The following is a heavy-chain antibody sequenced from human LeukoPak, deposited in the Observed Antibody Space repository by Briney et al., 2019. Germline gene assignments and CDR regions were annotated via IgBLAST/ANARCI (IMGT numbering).Heavy chain of an antibody. V-gene: IGHV4-59*08. CDR3: VAMVRGINNWFDP. Sequence: PSETLSLTCTVSGGSISNYYWTWIRQPPGKGLEWIGYIYYSGGTNYNPSLKSRVTISVDTSKNQFSLKLSSVTAADTAVYYCVAMVRGINNWFDPWGQGTLVTVSS. CDR1: GGSISNYY. J-gene: IGHJ5*02. D-gene: IGHD3-10*01. CDR2: IYYSGGT.